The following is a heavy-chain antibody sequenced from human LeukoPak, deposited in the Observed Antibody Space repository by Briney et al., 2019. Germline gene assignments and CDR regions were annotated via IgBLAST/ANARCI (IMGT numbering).Heavy chain of an antibody. D-gene: IGHD3-22*01. J-gene: IGHJ4*02. CDR1: GFTLSSYA. V-gene: IGHV3-23*01. Sequence: PGGSLRLSCAASGFTLSSYAMSWVRQAPGKGLEWVSAISDTGNTYHADSVKGRFTISRDNSKNTLYLQMNSLRAEDTAVYYCAKFGITMIVVVIHFDYWGQGTLVTVSS. CDR2: ISDTGNT. CDR3: AKFGITMIVVVIHFDY.